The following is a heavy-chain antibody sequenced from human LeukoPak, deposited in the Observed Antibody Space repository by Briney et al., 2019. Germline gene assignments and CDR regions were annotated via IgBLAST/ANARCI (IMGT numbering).Heavy chain of an antibody. CDR1: GFTFSSYW. J-gene: IGHJ4*02. Sequence: GGSLRLSCAASGFTFSSYWMSWVRQAPGKGLEWVANIKQDGSEKYYVDSVKGRFTISRDNAKNSLYLQMNSLRAEDTAVYYCARWNGGQWLVGYFDYWGQGTLVTVSS. V-gene: IGHV3-7*01. CDR3: ARWNGGQWLVGYFDY. D-gene: IGHD6-19*01. CDR2: IKQDGSEK.